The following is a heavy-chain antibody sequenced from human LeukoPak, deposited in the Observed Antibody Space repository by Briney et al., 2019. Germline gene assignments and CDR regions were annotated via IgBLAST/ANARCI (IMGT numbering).Heavy chain of an antibody. J-gene: IGHJ4*02. Sequence: RALVKVSCKVSGYTLTELSMHWVRQAPGKGLEWMGGFDPEDGETIYAQKFQGRVTMTEDTSTDTAYMELSSLRSEDTAVYYCATDLHGIVGSNFDYWGQGTLVTVSS. D-gene: IGHD1-26*01. CDR3: ATDLHGIVGSNFDY. V-gene: IGHV1-24*01. CDR2: FDPEDGET. CDR1: GYTLTELS.